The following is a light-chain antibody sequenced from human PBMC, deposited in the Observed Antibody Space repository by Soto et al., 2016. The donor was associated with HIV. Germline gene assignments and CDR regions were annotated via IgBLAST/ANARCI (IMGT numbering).Light chain of an antibody. Sequence: DIQLTQSPSFLSASVGDRVTITCRASQGISNWLAWYQQKPGKAPKLLIYAASSLQSGVPSRFSGSGSGTDFTLTISNLQPEDFATYFCQQANSFPPPFGQGTKLEIK. CDR3: QQANSFPPP. V-gene: IGKV1-12*01. CDR1: QGISNW. J-gene: IGKJ2*01. CDR2: AAS.